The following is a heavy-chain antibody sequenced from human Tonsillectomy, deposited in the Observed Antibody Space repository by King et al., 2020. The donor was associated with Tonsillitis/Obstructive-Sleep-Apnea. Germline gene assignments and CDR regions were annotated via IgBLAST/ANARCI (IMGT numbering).Heavy chain of an antibody. CDR1: GGSFSGYY. D-gene: IGHD3-3*02. J-gene: IGHJ4*02. CDR2: INHSGST. Sequence: VQLQQWGAGLLKPSETLSLTCAVYGGSFSGYYWSWIRQPPGKGLEWIGEINHSGSTNYNPSLKSRVTISVDTSKNQFSLKLSSVTAADTAVYYCARQPLWSGRGGPPDYWGQGTLVTVSS. V-gene: IGHV4-34*01. CDR3: ARQPLWSGRGGPPDY.